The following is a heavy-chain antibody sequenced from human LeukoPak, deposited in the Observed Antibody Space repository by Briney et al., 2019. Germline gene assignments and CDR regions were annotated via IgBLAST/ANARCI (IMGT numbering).Heavy chain of an antibody. D-gene: IGHD1-26*01. CDR3: ARGIPTWDYYYMDV. J-gene: IGHJ6*03. CDR1: GFTFDDYG. Sequence: GGSLRLSCAASGFTFDDYGLSWVRQAPGKGLEWVSAISGSGGSTYYADSVKGRFTISRDNSKNTLYLQMNSLRAEDTAVYYCARGIPTWDYYYMDVWGKGTTVTVSS. V-gene: IGHV3-23*01. CDR2: ISGSGGST.